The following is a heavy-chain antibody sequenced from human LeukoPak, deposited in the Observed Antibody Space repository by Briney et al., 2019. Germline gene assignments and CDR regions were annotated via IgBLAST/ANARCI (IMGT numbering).Heavy chain of an antibody. CDR3: ARGPDYGVRGVIMVFYFDY. CDR1: GYTFTSYG. V-gene: IGHV1-18*01. J-gene: IGHJ4*02. CDR2: ISAYNGNT. D-gene: IGHD3-10*01. Sequence: GASVKVSCKASGYTFTSYGISWVRQAPGQGLEWMGWISAYNGNTNYAQKLQGRVTMTTDTSTSTAYMELRSLRSDDTAVYYCARGPDYGVRGVIMVFYFDYWGQGTLVTVSS.